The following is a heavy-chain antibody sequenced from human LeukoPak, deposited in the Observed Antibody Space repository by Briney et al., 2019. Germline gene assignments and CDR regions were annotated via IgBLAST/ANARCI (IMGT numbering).Heavy chain of an antibody. J-gene: IGHJ4*02. CDR2: IRFDGSNK. CDR1: GFIFSSYG. CDR3: ARDKSYFGSGNYHYFDS. Sequence: GGSLRLSCAASGFIFSSYGMHWVRQAPGKGLEWVAFIRFDGSNKYYADSVKGRFTISRDNSKNTVYLQMNSLRPEDTALYYCARDKSYFGSGNYHYFDSWGQGALVIVSS. V-gene: IGHV3-30*02. D-gene: IGHD3-10*01.